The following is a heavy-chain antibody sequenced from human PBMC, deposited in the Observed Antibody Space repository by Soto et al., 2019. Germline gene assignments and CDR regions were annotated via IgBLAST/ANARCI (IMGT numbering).Heavy chain of an antibody. D-gene: IGHD2-15*01. J-gene: IGHJ6*02. Sequence: SETLSLSCAVYGGSFSGYYWSWIRQPPGKGLEWIGEINHSGSTNYNPSLKSRVTISVDTSKNQFSLKLSSVTAADTAVYYCARGNYCGGGSCYSYYYYGMDVWGQGTTVTVSS. CDR2: INHSGST. V-gene: IGHV4-34*01. CDR3: ARGNYCGGGSCYSYYYYGMDV. CDR1: GGSFSGYY.